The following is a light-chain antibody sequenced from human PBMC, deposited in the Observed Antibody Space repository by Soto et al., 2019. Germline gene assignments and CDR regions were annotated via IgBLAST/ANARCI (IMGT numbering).Light chain of an antibody. CDR2: EGT. V-gene: IGLV2-14*01. CDR3: GSYTSSTRYVL. Sequence: QSALTQPASVSGSPGQSITISCTGTSSDVGGYNYVSWYQQHPGRAPKLMIYEGTNRPSGVSNRFSVSKSGNTASLTISGLQAEYLSDYSCGSYTSSTRYVLFGGGTQVT. CDR1: SSDVGGYNY. J-gene: IGLJ2*01.